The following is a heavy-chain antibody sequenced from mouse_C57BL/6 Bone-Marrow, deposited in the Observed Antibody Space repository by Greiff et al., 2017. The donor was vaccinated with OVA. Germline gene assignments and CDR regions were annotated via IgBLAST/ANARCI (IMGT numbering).Heavy chain of an antibody. CDR3: ARYGYAWFAY. CDR2: VYPYNGGT. V-gene: IGHV1-21-1*01. Sequence: EVQLQQSGPELVKPGALVKLSCKVSGFTFTDYYMHWVKQSHGKSLEWIGHVYPYNGGTSYNQKFKGKATLTVDNTSSTAYMDLGSLTSEDSAVYCSARYGYAWFAYWGQGTLVTVSA. J-gene: IGHJ3*01. D-gene: IGHD2-14*01. CDR1: GFTFTDYY.